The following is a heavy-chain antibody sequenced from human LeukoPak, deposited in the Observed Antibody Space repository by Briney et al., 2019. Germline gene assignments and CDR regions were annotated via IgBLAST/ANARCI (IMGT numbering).Heavy chain of an antibody. CDR3: TSRLSPARFYSGSYQIDY. V-gene: IGHV3-73*01. Sequence: GGSLTLSCAASGFTFSGSAMHWVRQASGKGLEWVGRIRSKANSYATAYAASVKGRFTISRDDSKNTAYLQMNSLKTEDTAVYYCTSRLSPARFYSGSYQIDYWGQGTLVTVSS. CDR2: IRSKANSYAT. CDR1: GFTFSGSA. D-gene: IGHD1-26*01. J-gene: IGHJ4*02.